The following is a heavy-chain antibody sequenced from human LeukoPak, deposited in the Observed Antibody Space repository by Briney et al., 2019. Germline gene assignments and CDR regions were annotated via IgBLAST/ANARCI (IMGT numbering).Heavy chain of an antibody. Sequence: SETLSVTCTVSGGSISSYYGSWIRQPPGKGLEWIGYIYYSGSTNYNPSLKSRVTISVDTSKNQFSLKLSSVTAADTAVYYCAADYGEPWGQGTMVTVSS. D-gene: IGHD4-17*01. CDR3: AADYGEP. V-gene: IGHV4-59*08. CDR1: GGSISSYY. J-gene: IGHJ3*01. CDR2: IYYSGST.